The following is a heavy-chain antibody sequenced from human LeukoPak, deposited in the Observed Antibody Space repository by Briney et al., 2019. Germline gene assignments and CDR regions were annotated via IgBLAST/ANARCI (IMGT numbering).Heavy chain of an antibody. CDR2: ISGSGGST. V-gene: IGHV3-23*01. D-gene: IGHD6-13*01. CDR1: GFTFSSYG. Sequence: GGSLRLSCAASGFTFSSYGMSWVRQAPEKGLEWVSGISGSGGSTYYADSVKGRFTISRDNFKNTLYLQMNSLRAEDTAVYYCAKDSDELIAAAYNWFDPWGQGTLVTVSS. J-gene: IGHJ5*02. CDR3: AKDSDELIAAAYNWFDP.